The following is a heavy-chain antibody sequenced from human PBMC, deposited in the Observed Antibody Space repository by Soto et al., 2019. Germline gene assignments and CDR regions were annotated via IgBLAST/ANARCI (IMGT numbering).Heavy chain of an antibody. CDR2: IYWDDDK. Sequence: GSGPTLVNPTQTLTLTCTFSGFSLSTSGVGVGWIRQPPGKALEWLALIYWDDDKRYSPSLKSRLTITKDTSKNQVVLTMTNMDPVDTATYYCAHSTPYYYGSGSYYNDKTPYYYYYGMDVWGQGTTVTVSS. V-gene: IGHV2-5*02. J-gene: IGHJ6*02. CDR1: GFSLSTSGVG. D-gene: IGHD3-10*01. CDR3: AHSTPYYYGSGSYYNDKTPYYYYYGMDV.